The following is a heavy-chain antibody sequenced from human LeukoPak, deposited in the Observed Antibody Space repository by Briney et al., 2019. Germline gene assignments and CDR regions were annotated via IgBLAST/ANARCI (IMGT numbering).Heavy chain of an antibody. D-gene: IGHD6-19*01. J-gene: IGHJ6*02. CDR1: GYTFTGYY. CDR3: AAKTTTVTTGYSSGWRGNGLDV. V-gene: IGHV1-2*02. Sequence: GASVKVSCKASGYTFTGYYMHWVRQAPGQGLEWMGWINPNSGGTNYAQKFQGRVTMTRDTSISTAYMELSRLRSDDTAVYYCAAKTTTVTTGYSSGWRGNGLDVWGQGTTVTVSS. CDR2: INPNSGGT.